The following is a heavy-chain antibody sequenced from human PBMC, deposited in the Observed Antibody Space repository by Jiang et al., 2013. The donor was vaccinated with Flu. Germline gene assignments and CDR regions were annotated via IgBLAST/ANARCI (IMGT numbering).Heavy chain of an antibody. CDR1: GFTFSSYS. J-gene: IGHJ3*02. Sequence: GLVKPGGSLRLSCAASGFTFSSYSMNWVRQAPGKGLEWVSSISSSSSYIYYADSVKGRFTISRDNAKNSLYLQMNSLRAEDTAVYYCARVPYSGSYWGAFDIWGQGTMVTVSS. V-gene: IGHV3-21*01. CDR3: ARVPYSGSYWGAFDI. D-gene: IGHD1-26*01. CDR2: ISSSSSYI.